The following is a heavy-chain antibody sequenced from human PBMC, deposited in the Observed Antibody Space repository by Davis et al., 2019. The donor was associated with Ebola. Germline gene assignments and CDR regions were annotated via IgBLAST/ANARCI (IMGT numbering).Heavy chain of an antibody. J-gene: IGHJ4*02. CDR2: INTDGSFT. Sequence: PGGSLRLSCAASGFTFSSYWMHWVRQTPGKGLVWVSRINTDGSFTDYADSVKGRFTISRDNARNTLYLHMNSLRADDAAVYYCVKRLDSYFECWGQGTLVTVSS. CDR1: GFTFSSYW. CDR3: VKRLDSYFEC. V-gene: IGHV3-74*01. D-gene: IGHD3-16*01.